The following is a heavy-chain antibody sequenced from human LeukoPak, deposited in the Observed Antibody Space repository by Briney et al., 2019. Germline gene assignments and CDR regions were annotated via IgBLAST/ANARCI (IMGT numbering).Heavy chain of an antibody. V-gene: IGHV3-23*01. Sequence: GGSLRLSCAASGLTFSSYAMSWVRQAPGKGLERVSGISGSGSSAYYADSVRGRFTISRDNSKNTLYLQMNSLRAEDTAIYYCAKDLNDYSPYYFDYWGQGTLVTVSS. CDR2: ISGSGSSA. D-gene: IGHD4-11*01. CDR3: AKDLNDYSPYYFDY. CDR1: GLTFSSYA. J-gene: IGHJ4*02.